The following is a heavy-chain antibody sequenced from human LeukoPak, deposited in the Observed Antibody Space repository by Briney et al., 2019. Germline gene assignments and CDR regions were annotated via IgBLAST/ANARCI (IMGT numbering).Heavy chain of an antibody. CDR3: ARGGVYPRGSYYYYMDV. CDR2: IYYSGST. CDR1: GGSISSSSYY. J-gene: IGHJ6*03. Sequence: PSETLSLTCTVPGGSISSSSYYWGWIRQPPGKGLEWIGSIYYSGSTYYNPSLKSRVTISVDTSKNQFSLKLSSVTAADTAVYYCARGGVYPRGSYYYYMDVWGKGTTVTVSS. V-gene: IGHV4-39*01. D-gene: IGHD2-8*01.